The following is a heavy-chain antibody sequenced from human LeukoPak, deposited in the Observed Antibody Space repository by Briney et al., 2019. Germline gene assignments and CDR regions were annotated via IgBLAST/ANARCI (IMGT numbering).Heavy chain of an antibody. J-gene: IGHJ3*02. CDR2: IYSGGGI. D-gene: IGHD1-26*01. CDR3: ARGHNTATSGTRAFDI. CDR1: EFTVSSSY. Sequence: PGGSLRLSCAASEFTVSSSYMSWVRQAPGKGLEWVSIIYSGGGIYYADSVKGRFSISRDISKNMLYLQMNSLRAEDTAVYYCARGHNTATSGTRAFDIRGQGTMVTVSS. V-gene: IGHV3-53*01.